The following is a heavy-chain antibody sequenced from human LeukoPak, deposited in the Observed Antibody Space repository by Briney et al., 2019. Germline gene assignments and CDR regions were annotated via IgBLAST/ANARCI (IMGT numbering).Heavy chain of an antibody. CDR2: IYSGGKT. Sequence: GGSLRLSCAASGFTVSSNYMSWVRQAPGKGLEWVSVIYSGGKTFYADSVKGRFTISRDNSKNTLYLQMNSLRAEDTAVYYCAKASYDSSGYYYDYWGQGTLVTVSS. J-gene: IGHJ4*02. D-gene: IGHD3-22*01. CDR3: AKASYDSSGYYYDY. CDR1: GFTVSSNY. V-gene: IGHV3-53*01.